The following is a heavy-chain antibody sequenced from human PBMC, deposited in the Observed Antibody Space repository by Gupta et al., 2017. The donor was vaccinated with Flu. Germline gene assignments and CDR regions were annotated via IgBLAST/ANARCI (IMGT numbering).Heavy chain of an antibody. CDR2: ISGSGGST. CDR3: AKAPSSGWPVITAEDY. Sequence: PGKGLEWVSAISGSGGSTYYADSVKGRFTISRDNSKNTLYLQMNSLRAEDTAVYYCAKAPSSGWPVITAEDYWGQGTLVTVSS. J-gene: IGHJ4*02. V-gene: IGHV3-23*01. D-gene: IGHD6-19*01.